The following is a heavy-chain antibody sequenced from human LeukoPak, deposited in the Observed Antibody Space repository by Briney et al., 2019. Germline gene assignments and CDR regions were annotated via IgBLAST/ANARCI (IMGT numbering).Heavy chain of an antibody. CDR1: GFTFSSYS. CDR3: AKGNGYTYGRYYFDY. Sequence: GGSLRLSCAASGFTFSSYSMGWVRQAPGKGLEWVSAITASGDNTYYADSVEGRFTISRDNSKNTLYLQMNSLRAEDTAVYYCAKGNGYTYGRYYFDYWGQGTLVTVSS. V-gene: IGHV3-23*01. D-gene: IGHD5-18*01. CDR2: ITASGDNT. J-gene: IGHJ4*02.